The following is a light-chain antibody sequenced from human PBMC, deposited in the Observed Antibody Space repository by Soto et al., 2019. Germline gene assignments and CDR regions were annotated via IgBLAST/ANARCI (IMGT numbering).Light chain of an antibody. J-gene: IGKJ5*01. CDR2: FGS. CDR3: MQAIQTPDT. Sequence: DIVMTQSPRSVLCGRGGPASISCRSSESLLHSNGNNYLDWYLQKPGQSPQLLVYFGSTRASGVPDRFSGSGSDTDFTLTISRVEAEDVGVYYCMQAIQTPDTFGQGTRLEIK. V-gene: IGKV2-28*01. CDR1: ESLLHSNGNNY.